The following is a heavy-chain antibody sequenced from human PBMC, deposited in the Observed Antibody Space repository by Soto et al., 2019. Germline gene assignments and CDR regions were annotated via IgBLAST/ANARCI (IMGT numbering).Heavy chain of an antibody. CDR2: ISSSGSTI. Sequence: EVQLVESGGGLVQPGGSLRLSCAASGFTFSSYEMNWVRQAPGKGLEWVSYISSSGSTIYYADSVKGRFTLSSDNAKNSLYLQMNSLRAEDTAVYYCAREGGYCGGDCYPYYLDVLGQGTTVTVSS. CDR3: AREGGYCGGDCYPYYLDV. D-gene: IGHD2-21*02. V-gene: IGHV3-48*03. J-gene: IGHJ6*03. CDR1: GFTFSSYE.